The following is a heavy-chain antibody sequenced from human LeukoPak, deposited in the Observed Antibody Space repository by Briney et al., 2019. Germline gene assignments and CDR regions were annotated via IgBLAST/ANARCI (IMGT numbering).Heavy chain of an antibody. Sequence: SVKVSCKAPGYTFTSYAISWVRQAPGQGLEWMGGIIPIFGTANYAQKFQGRVTITADESTSTAYMELSSLRSEDTAVYYCARSRRELPPITAIFDYWGQGTLVTVSS. CDR1: GYTFTSYA. D-gene: IGHD1-26*01. CDR3: ARSRRELPPITAIFDY. V-gene: IGHV1-69*13. J-gene: IGHJ4*02. CDR2: IIPIFGTA.